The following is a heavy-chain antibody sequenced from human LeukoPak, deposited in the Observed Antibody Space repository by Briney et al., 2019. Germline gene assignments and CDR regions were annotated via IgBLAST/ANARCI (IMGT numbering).Heavy chain of an antibody. CDR2: ISSSGSTI. V-gene: IGHV3-48*01. CDR3: ARSILVAGFDY. CDR1: GFTFGSYN. D-gene: IGHD6-19*01. J-gene: IGHJ4*02. Sequence: PGGSLRLSCAASGFTFGSYNMNWVRQAPGKGLEWVSYISSSGSTIHYEDSVKGRFTISRDNAKNSLYLQMNSLRVEDTAVYYCARSILVAGFDYWGQGTLVTVSS.